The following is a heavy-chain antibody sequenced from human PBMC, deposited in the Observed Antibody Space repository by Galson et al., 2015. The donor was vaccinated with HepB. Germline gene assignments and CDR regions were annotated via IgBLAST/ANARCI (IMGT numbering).Heavy chain of an antibody. J-gene: IGHJ4*02. CDR2: ISSSGSTI. CDR1: GLTFSDYY. V-gene: IGHV3-11*01. D-gene: IGHD5-24*01. CDR3: ARVIRDGYNYGY. Sequence: SLRPSCAASGLTFSDYYMSWIRQAPGEGLEWGSYISSSGSTIYYADSVKGRFTISRDNAKNSLYLQMNSLRAEDTAVYYCARVIRDGYNYGYWGQGTLVTVSS.